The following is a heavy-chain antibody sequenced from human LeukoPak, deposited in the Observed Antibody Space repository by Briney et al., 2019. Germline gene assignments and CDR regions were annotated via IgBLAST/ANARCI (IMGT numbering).Heavy chain of an antibody. J-gene: IGHJ3*02. CDR3: ARDIAAAGTDGAFDI. V-gene: IGHV4-59*01. D-gene: IGHD6-13*01. Sequence: SETLSLTCTVSGGSINSYYWSWIRQPPGKGLEWIGYIYYSGSTNYNPSLKSRVTISVDTSKNQFSLKLSSVTAADTAVYYCARDIAAAGTDGAFDIWGQGTMVTVSS. CDR2: IYYSGST. CDR1: GGSINSYY.